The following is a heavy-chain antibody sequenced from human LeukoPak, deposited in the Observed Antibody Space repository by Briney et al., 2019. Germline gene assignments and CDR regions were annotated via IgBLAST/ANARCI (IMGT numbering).Heavy chain of an antibody. J-gene: IGHJ5*02. V-gene: IGHV1-2*02. CDR1: GYTFTGYY. Sequence: GASVTVSCQASGYTFTGYYMHWVRQAPGQGLECMGWINPNSGGTNYAQKFQGRVTMTRDTSISTAYMELSRLRSGEAAVEYCAREVLRGCGVVSQNSFDPWGQGTLVTVSS. CDR3: AREVLRGCGVVSQNSFDP. D-gene: IGHD3-3*01. CDR2: INPNSGGT.